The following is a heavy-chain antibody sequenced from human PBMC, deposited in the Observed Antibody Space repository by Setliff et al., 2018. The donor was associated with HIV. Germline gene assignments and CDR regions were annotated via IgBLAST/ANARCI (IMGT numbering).Heavy chain of an antibody. D-gene: IGHD1-26*01. V-gene: IGHV4-61*09. CDR1: GDSITGGSYY. J-gene: IGHJ2*01. Sequence: SETLSLTCTVSGDSITGGSYYWSWIRQPAGKGLEWIGHIYTSGKTHYNPSLKSRITISAYTSKNQLSLNLSSVTAADTAVYYCARAAYSGTYLWEPATDLWGRGTLVTVSS. CDR3: ARAAYSGTYLWEPATDL. CDR2: IYTSGKT.